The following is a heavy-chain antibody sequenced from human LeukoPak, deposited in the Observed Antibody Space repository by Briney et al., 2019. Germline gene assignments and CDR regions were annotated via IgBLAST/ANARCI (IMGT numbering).Heavy chain of an antibody. J-gene: IGHJ5*02. CDR2: IIPIFGTA. CDR1: GFTFSSYA. CDR3: ARESGSAAGTGLDP. D-gene: IGHD6-13*01. V-gene: IGHV1-69*01. Sequence: PGGSLRLSCAASGFTFSSYAISWVRQAPGQGLEWMGGIIPIFGTANYAQKFQGRVTITADESTSTAYMELSSLRSEDTAVYYCARESGSAAGTGLDPWGQGTLVTVSS.